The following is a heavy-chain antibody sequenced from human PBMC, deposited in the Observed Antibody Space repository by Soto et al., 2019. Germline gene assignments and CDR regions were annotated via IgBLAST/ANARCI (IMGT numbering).Heavy chain of an antibody. CDR2: ITGSSDYT. Sequence: WGSLRLSCEASGFIFISYAISCFRHSPVKWLQWVSSITGSSDYTSYIASVKGRFTISRDNSKNTLYLQMNSLRAEDTAVYFCAKERTTGAHYALDYWSQGTLVTVSS. CDR3: AKERTTGAHYALDY. V-gene: IGHV3-23*01. J-gene: IGHJ4*02. CDR1: GFIFISYA. D-gene: IGHD2-8*02.